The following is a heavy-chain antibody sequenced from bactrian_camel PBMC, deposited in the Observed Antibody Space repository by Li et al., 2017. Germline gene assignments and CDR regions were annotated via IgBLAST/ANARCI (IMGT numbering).Heavy chain of an antibody. V-gene: IGHV3S25*01. CDR3: VPGAGTDDFDD. CDR2: INADITA. J-gene: IGHJ6*01. CDR1: GFTFSDYW. D-gene: IGHD6*01. Sequence: QLVESGGGLVQPGGSLKLSCAASGFTFSDYWMYWVRQAPRKGLEWVSTINADITAYYAESVKGRFTISRDNAKNTVYLQMNSLKPEDTAVYYCVPGAGTDDFDDWGPGTQVTVS.